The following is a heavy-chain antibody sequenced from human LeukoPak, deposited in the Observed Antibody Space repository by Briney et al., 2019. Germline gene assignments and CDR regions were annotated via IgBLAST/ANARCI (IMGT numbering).Heavy chain of an antibody. CDR3: AKIISPTTYYYYGLDV. V-gene: IGHV3-23*01. Sequence: GGSLRLSCAASGFTFSNYVMTWVRQAPGKGLAWVSSISGSSGSAYYADSVKGRFTISRDNSKDTVYLQMNSLRAEDAAIYYCAKIISPTTYYYYGLDVWGQGTTVTVSS. CDR1: GFTFSNYV. J-gene: IGHJ6*02. D-gene: IGHD1-14*01. CDR2: ISGSSGSA.